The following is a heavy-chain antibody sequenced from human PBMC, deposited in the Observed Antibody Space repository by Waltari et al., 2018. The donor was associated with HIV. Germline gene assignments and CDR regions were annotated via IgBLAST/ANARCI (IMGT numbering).Heavy chain of an antibody. CDR3: TKFSSGYYLADY. J-gene: IGHJ4*02. V-gene: IGHV3-49*04. D-gene: IGHD3-22*01. CDR1: GFTFGDYS. Sequence: EVQLVESGGGLVQPGRSLRLSCKTSGFTFGDYSMNWVRQAPGKGWQWVGFIRSKVYGGTTEYAASGKGRFTISRDDFKSIAYLQMNSLKPEDTAVYYCTKFSSGYYLADYWGQGTLVTVSS. CDR2: IRSKVYGGTT.